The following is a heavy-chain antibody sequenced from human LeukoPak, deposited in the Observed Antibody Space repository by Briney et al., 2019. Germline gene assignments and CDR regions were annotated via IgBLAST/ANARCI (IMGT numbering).Heavy chain of an antibody. D-gene: IGHD3-10*01. V-gene: IGHV5-51*01. CDR3: ARRGHGSGSLGAFDI. J-gene: IGHJ3*02. CDR2: IYPGNSET. Sequence: GESLKISCKGSGYSFTSYWIGWVRQMPGKGLDWMGIIYPGNSETRYSPSFQGQVTISVDKSISTAYLQWSSLKASDTAMYYCARRGHGSGSLGAFDIWGQGTRVTVSS. CDR1: GYSFTSYW.